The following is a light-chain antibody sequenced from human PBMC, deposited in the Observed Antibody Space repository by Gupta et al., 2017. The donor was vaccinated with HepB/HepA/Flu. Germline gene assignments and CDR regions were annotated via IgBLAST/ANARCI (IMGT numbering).Light chain of an antibody. CDR3: QQYNSYSGT. V-gene: IGKV1-5*03. J-gene: IGKJ1*01. CDR2: KAS. Sequence: EIQVTQSPSTLYAFVGDRVTIPCRASQSISSWLACYQQKPGKSPKLLIYKASSLESGVPSRFSGRGSGTEFTLTISSLQPDDFATYYCQQYNSYSGTFGQGTKVEIK. CDR1: QSISSW.